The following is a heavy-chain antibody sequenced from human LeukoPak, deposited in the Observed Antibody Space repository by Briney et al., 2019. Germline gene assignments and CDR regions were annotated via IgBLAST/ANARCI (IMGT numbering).Heavy chain of an antibody. CDR2: IWYDGSKK. CDR1: GFTFSSYG. V-gene: IGHV3-33*01. J-gene: IGHJ6*02. CDR3: ARVGGYSGYEALLYFYYAMDV. D-gene: IGHD5-12*01. Sequence: PGGSLRLSCAASGFTFSSYGMHWVRQAPGKGLEWVAVIWYDGSKKYYADSVKGRFTISRDNSENTLYLQMNSLRAEDTAVYYCARVGGYSGYEALLYFYYAMDVWGQGTTVTVSS.